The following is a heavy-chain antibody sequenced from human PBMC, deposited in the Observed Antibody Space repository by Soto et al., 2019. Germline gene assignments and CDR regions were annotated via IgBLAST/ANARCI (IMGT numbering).Heavy chain of an antibody. CDR1: GFTVSGSY. CDR3: AKDGGNYGDGGLDS. CDR2: MYPDGSR. V-gene: IGHV3-53*04. D-gene: IGHD4-17*01. J-gene: IGHJ4*02. Sequence: EVQLVESGGDWVQPGGSLRLSCVASGFTVSGSYMSWVRQAPGEGLEWVSVMYPDGSRHYADSVKGRFAISRQNSENTVFLLMNGRRTEDTAVYYCAKDGGNYGDGGLDSWGQGTLVTVSS.